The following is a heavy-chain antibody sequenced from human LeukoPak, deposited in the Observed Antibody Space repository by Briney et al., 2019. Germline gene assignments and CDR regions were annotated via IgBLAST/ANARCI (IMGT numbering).Heavy chain of an antibody. D-gene: IGHD4-17*01. CDR2: MYNRGNT. J-gene: IGHJ4*02. V-gene: IGHV4-59*01. Sequence: PSETLSLTCAVYGGSFSGYYWSWIRQPPGKGLEWIGYMYNRGNTNYNPSLKSRVTISEDTSQNQLSLQLRSVTAADTAVYYCAATIKRDYGDTNLDYWGQGTLVTVSS. CDR1: GGSFSGYY. CDR3: AATIKRDYGDTNLDY.